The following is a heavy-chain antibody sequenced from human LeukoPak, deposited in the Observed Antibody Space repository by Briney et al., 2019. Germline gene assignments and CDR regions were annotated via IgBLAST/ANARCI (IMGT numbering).Heavy chain of an antibody. D-gene: IGHD2-2*01. CDR3: ARDVRDIVVVPAARETPNMDTAMAFDY. Sequence: GRSLRLSCAASGFTFSSYAMHWVRQAPGKGLEWVAVISYDGSNKYYADSVKGRFTISRDNSKNTLYLQMNSLRAEDTAVYYCARDVRDIVVVPAARETPNMDTAMAFDYWGQGTLVTVSS. CDR2: ISYDGSNK. CDR1: GFTFSSYA. V-gene: IGHV3-30*04. J-gene: IGHJ4*02.